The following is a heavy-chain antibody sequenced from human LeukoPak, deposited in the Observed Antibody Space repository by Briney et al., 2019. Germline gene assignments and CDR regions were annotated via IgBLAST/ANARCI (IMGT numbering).Heavy chain of an antibody. CDR2: IYSDNT. CDR3: AREPPHYYDSSTLAFDI. CDR1: GFTVSSNS. Sequence: GGSLRLSCTVSGFTVSSNSMSWVRQAPGKGLEWVSFIYSDNTHYSDSVKGRFTISRDNAKNSLYLQMNSLRAEDTAVYYCAREPPHYYDSSTLAFDIWAKGQWSPSLQ. V-gene: IGHV3-53*01. D-gene: IGHD3-22*01. J-gene: IGHJ3*02.